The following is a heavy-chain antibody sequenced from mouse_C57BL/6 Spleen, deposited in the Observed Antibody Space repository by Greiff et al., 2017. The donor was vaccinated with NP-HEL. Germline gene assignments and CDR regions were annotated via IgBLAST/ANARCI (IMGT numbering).Heavy chain of an antibody. J-gene: IGHJ4*01. V-gene: IGHV1-53*01. CDR2: INPSNGGT. CDR3: ARPTVVAHYAMDY. Sequence: QVQLQQPGTELVKPGASVKLSCKASGYTFTSYWMHWVKQRPGQGLEWIGNINPSNGGTNYNEKFKSKATLTVDKSSSTAYMQLSSLTYEDSAVYYCARPTVVAHYAMDYWGQGTSVTVSS. D-gene: IGHD1-1*01. CDR1: GYTFTSYW.